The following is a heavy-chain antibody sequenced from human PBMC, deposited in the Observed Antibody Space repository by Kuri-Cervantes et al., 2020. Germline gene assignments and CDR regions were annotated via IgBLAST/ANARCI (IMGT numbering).Heavy chain of an antibody. J-gene: IGHJ4*02. D-gene: IGHD1-26*01. CDR1: GFTFSSYG. CDR3: ARVTGIVGSTTADY. Sequence: GGSLRLSCAASGFTFSSYGMHWVRQAPGKGLEWVAVISYDGSNKYYADSVKGRFTISRDNAKNSLYLQMNSLRAEDTAVYYCARVTGIVGSTTADYWGQGTLVTVSS. V-gene: IGHV3-30*03. CDR2: ISYDGSNK.